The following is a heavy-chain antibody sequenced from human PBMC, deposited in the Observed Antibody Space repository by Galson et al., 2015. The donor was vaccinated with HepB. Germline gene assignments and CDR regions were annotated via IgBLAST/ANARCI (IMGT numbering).Heavy chain of an antibody. CDR3: ARDQVMEQWLPAYYFDY. CDR1: GFTFSSYA. J-gene: IGHJ4*02. Sequence: SLRLSCAASGFTFSSYAMHWVRQAPGKGLEWVAVISYDGSNKYYADSVKGQFTISKDNSKNTLYLQMNSLRAEDTAVYYCARDQVMEQWLPAYYFDYWGQGTLVTVSS. V-gene: IGHV3-30*04. D-gene: IGHD6-19*01. CDR2: ISYDGSNK.